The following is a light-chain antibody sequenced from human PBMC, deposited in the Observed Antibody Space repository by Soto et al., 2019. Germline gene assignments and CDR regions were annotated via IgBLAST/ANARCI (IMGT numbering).Light chain of an antibody. CDR1: QSVSSY. V-gene: IGKV3-11*01. Sequence: EIVLTQSPATLSLSPGERATLSCRASQSVSSYLAWYHQKPGQAPRLLIYDASNRATGIPARFSGSGSGTDVTLTISSLEPEDFAVYYCQQRSNWPPTFGPGTKVDIK. CDR2: DAS. J-gene: IGKJ3*01. CDR3: QQRSNWPPT.